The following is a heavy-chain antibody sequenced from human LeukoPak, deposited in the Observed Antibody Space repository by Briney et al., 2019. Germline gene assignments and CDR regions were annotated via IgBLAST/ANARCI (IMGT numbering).Heavy chain of an antibody. J-gene: IGHJ4*02. CDR2: IYSGGST. CDR1: GFTVSSNY. Sequence: GGSLRLSCVVSGFTVSSNYMSWVRQAPGKGLEWVSVIYSGGSTYYADSVKGRFTISKDNYENTVYLQMNSLRAEDTAVYYCARHDSGHGPFDYWGQGTLVTVSS. V-gene: IGHV3-53*01. CDR3: ARHDSGHGPFDY. D-gene: IGHD3-22*01.